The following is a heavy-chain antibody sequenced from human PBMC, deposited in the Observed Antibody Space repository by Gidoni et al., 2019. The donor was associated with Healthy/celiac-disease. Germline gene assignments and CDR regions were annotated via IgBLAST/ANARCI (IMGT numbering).Heavy chain of an antibody. D-gene: IGHD3-3*01. Sequence: VQLLESGGGLVQPGGSLRLSCAASGFTFSSYAMSWVRRAPGKGLELVSAISGSGGSTYYADSVKGRFTSSRDNSKNTLYLQMNSLRAEDTAVYYCAKDSRLRFLEWLSSTPDYYYYMDVWGKGTTVTVAS. J-gene: IGHJ6*03. CDR1: GFTFSSYA. CDR3: AKDSRLRFLEWLSSTPDYYYYMDV. V-gene: IGHV3-23*01. CDR2: ISGSGGST.